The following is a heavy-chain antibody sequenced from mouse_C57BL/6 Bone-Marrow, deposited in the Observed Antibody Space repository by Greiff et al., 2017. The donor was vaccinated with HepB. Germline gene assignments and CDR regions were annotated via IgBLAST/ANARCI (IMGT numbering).Heavy chain of an antibody. CDR1: GFTFSNYW. V-gene: IGHV6-3*01. J-gene: IGHJ4*01. D-gene: IGHD2-4*01. CDR2: IRLKSDNYAT. CDR3: TGYRDHYDIAYAMDY. Sequence: EVKLMESGGGLVQPGGSMKLSCVASGFTFSNYWMNWVRQSPEKGLEWVAQIRLKSDNYATHYAESVKGRFTISRDDSKSSVYLQMNNLRAEDTGIYYCTGYRDHYDIAYAMDYWGQGTSVTVSS.